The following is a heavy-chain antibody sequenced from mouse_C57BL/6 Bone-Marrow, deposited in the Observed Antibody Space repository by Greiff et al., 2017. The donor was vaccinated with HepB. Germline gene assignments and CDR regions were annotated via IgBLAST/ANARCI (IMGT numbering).Heavy chain of an antibody. D-gene: IGHD1-1*01. J-gene: IGHJ2*01. CDR2: ISYDGSN. CDR3: ARGRSIFF. V-gene: IGHV3-6*01. Sequence: EVQVVESGPGLVKPSQSLSLTCSVTGYSITSGYYWNWIRQFPGNKLEWMGYISYDGSNNYNPSLKNRISITRDTSKNQFFLKLNSVTTEDTATYYCARGRSIFFWGQGTTLTVSS. CDR1: GYSITSGYY.